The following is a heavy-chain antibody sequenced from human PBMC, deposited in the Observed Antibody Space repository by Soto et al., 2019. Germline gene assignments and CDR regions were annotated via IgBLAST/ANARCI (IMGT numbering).Heavy chain of an antibody. D-gene: IGHD2-15*01. V-gene: IGHV3-30*18. Sequence: HPGGSLRLSCAASGFTFSSYGMHWVRQAPGKGLEWVAVISYDGSNKYYADSVKGRFTISRDNSKNTLYLQMNSLRAEDTAVYYCAKDYIVVVVAAIPPPWFDPWGQGTLVTVSS. CDR2: ISYDGSNK. J-gene: IGHJ5*02. CDR3: AKDYIVVVVAAIPPPWFDP. CDR1: GFTFSSYG.